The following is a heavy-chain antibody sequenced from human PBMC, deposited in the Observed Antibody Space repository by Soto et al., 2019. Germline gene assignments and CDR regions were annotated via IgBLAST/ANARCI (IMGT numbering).Heavy chain of an antibody. D-gene: IGHD3-22*01. J-gene: IGHJ6*02. V-gene: IGHV3-23*01. Sequence: PGGSLRLSCAACGFTFSSYSISWVRQAPGKGLEWVSAIGGSGGSTYYADSVKGRFTISRDNSKNKLFLQMNSLRAEDTAVYYCAKDTYYYDNSEMDVWGQGTTVAVCS. CDR1: GFTFSSYS. CDR2: IGGSGGST. CDR3: AKDTYYYDNSEMDV.